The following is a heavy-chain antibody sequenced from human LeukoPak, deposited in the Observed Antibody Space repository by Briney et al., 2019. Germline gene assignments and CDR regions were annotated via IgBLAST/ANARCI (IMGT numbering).Heavy chain of an antibody. Sequence: ASVKVSCKASGGTFSSYAISWVRQAPGQGLEWMGRIIPILGVANYAQKFQGRVTITADKSTSTAYMELSSLRSEDTAVYYCARGAGYSSGWWDFDYWGQGTLVTVSS. V-gene: IGHV1-69*04. CDR2: IIPILGVA. CDR3: ARGAGYSSGWWDFDY. CDR1: GGTFSSYA. D-gene: IGHD6-19*01. J-gene: IGHJ4*02.